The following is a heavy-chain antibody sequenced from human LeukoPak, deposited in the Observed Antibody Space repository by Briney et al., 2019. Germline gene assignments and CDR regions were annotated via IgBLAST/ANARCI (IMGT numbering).Heavy chain of an antibody. D-gene: IGHD6-13*01. J-gene: IGHJ4*02. V-gene: IGHV3-30*02. CDR2: IRYDGSNK. Sequence: GGSLRLSCAASGFTFSSYGMHWVRQAPGKGLEWAAFIRYDGSNKYYADSVKGRFTISRDNSKNTLYLQMNSLRAEDTAVYYCASSGYSSSWPLDYWGQGTLVTVSS. CDR3: ASSGYSSSWPLDY. CDR1: GFTFSSYG.